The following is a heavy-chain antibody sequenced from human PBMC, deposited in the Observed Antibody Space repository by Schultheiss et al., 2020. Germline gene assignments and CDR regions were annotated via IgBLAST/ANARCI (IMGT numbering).Heavy chain of an antibody. J-gene: IGHJ5*02. D-gene: IGHD4-17*01. CDR3: ARDVGDWLDT. V-gene: IGHV4-39*07. CDR1: GGSISSGSYY. Sequence: SETLSLTCTVSGGSISSGSYYWSWIRQPPGKGLEWIGEIYHSGSTNYNRSLKSRVTISMDMSKSQFSLKVTSAAPADTAVYYCARDVGDWLDTWSPGTLVTVSS. CDR2: IYHSGST.